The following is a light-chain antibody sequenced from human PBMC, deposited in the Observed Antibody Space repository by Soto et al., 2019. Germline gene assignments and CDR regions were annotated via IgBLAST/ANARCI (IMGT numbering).Light chain of an antibody. CDR2: YDD. V-gene: IGLV1-36*01. CDR1: SSNIGNNA. CDR3: AARDDRLNLVV. J-gene: IGLJ2*01. Sequence: QSVLTQPPSVSVAPRQRVTIPCSGSSSNIGNNALNWYQQLPGKAPKLLIYYDDLLPSGVSARFSEPKSGTSASLAFSGLKSEDEADYYCAARDDRLNLVVFGGGTQLPVL.